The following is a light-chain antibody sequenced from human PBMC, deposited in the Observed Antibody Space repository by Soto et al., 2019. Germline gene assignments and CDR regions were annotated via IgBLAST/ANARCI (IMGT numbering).Light chain of an antibody. V-gene: IGKV1-9*01. J-gene: IGKJ4*01. CDR2: GAS. CDR1: QGISDY. CDR3: QQFNAYPLT. Sequence: IQLTQSPSFLSASVGDRVTISCRARQGISDYLAWYQQKPGKAPKLLIYGASTLQSGVPSRFSGSASGTEFTLTISSLQPEDFATYFCQQFNAYPLTFGGGTKLEIK.